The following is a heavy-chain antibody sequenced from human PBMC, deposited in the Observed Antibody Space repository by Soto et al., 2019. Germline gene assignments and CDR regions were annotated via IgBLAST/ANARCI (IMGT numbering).Heavy chain of an antibody. CDR3: AREQGDFVRY. CDR1: GGSVSHTSYY. D-gene: IGHD3-10*01. CDR2: IYYNGST. V-gene: IGHV4-61*01. Sequence: QVQLQESGPGLVKPSETLSLTCTVSGGSVSHTSYYWSWIRQSPGKGLEWIGYIYYNGSTNYNPSLTSRVTLSVDTTKYQISLKLSSVAAADTALDYCAREQGDFVRYRGRGAMVTVSS. J-gene: IGHJ4*02.